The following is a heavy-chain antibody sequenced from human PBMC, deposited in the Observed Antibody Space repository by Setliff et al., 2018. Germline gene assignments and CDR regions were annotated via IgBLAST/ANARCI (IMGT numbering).Heavy chain of an antibody. CDR1: GDSISGDY. D-gene: IGHD1-26*01. CDR2: IHYSGST. V-gene: IGHV4-59*08. Sequence: SETLSLTCTVSGDSISGDYWSWIRQPPGKGLEWIGFIHYSGSTNYNPSLKSRVTISLDTPKNQFSLRLSSVTAADTALYYCARSPSSGAYWNPRPFYSDYWARGTLVTVSS. J-gene: IGHJ4*02. CDR3: ARSPSSGAYWNPRPFYSDY.